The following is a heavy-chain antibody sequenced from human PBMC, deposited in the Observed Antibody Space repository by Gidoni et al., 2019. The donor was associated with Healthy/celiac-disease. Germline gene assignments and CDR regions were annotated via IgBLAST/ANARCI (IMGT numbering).Heavy chain of an antibody. D-gene: IGHD6-13*01. J-gene: IGHJ5*02. Sequence: QVQLQESGPGLVKPSETLSLTCTVSGGSISSYYWSWIRQPPGKGLEWIGYIYYSGSTNYNPSLKSRVTISVDTSKNQFSLKLSSVTAADTAVYYCARLSPGIAATGDWFDPWGQGTLVTVSS. V-gene: IGHV4-59*01. CDR3: ARLSPGIAATGDWFDP. CDR2: IYYSGST. CDR1: GGSISSYY.